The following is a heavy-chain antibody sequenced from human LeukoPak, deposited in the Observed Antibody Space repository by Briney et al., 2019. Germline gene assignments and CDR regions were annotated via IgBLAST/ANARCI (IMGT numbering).Heavy chain of an antibody. D-gene: IGHD5-18*01. V-gene: IGHV4-59*01. CDR3: ARVSGYNYGVDVFDI. CDR2: IYYSGST. CDR1: GGSISSYY. J-gene: IGHJ3*02. Sequence: PSETLSLTCTVSGGSISSYYWSWIRQPPGKGLEWIGYIYYSGSTNYNPSLKSRVTISIDTSKNQFSLKLSSVTAADTALYYCARVSGYNYGVDVFDIWGQGTMVTVSS.